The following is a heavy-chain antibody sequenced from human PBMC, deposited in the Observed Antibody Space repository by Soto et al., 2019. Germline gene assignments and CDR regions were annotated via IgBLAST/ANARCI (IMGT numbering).Heavy chain of an antibody. D-gene: IGHD6-13*01. CDR1: GGTFSSYA. V-gene: IGHV1-69*06. J-gene: IGHJ5*02. CDR3: ARDLRSSSWYPNWFDP. CDR2: IIPIFGTA. Sequence: SVKVSCKASGGTFSSYAISWVRQAPGQGLEWMGGIIPIFGTANYAQKFQGRVTITADKSTSTAYMELSSLRSEDTAVYYCARDLRSSSWYPNWFDPWGQGTLVTVSS.